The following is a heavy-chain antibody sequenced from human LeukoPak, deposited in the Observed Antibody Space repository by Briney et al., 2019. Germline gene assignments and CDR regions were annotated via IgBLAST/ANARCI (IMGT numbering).Heavy chain of an antibody. Sequence: ASVKVSCKASGYTFTSYGFSWVRQAPGQGLEWVGWISAYNGDTKYAESLQGRVTWTTDTYTSTAYMELRSLTSDDTAVYYCARCYGGNAWYLDLWGRGTLVTVSS. CDR3: ARCYGGNAWYLDL. CDR1: GYTFTSYG. V-gene: IGHV1-18*01. CDR2: ISAYNGDT. D-gene: IGHD4-23*01. J-gene: IGHJ2*01.